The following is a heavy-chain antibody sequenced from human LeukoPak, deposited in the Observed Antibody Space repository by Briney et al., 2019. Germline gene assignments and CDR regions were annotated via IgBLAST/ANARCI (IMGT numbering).Heavy chain of an antibody. Sequence: PSETLSLTCTVSGGSVSSGSYYWSWIRQPPGKGLEWIGYIYYSGSTNYNPSLKSRVTISVDTSKNQFSLKLSSVTAADTAVYYCARGVYDVWSAYFDYWGQGTQVTVSS. J-gene: IGHJ4*02. CDR2: IYYSGST. V-gene: IGHV4-61*01. CDR3: ARGVYDVWSAYFDY. D-gene: IGHD3-3*01. CDR1: GGSVSSGSYY.